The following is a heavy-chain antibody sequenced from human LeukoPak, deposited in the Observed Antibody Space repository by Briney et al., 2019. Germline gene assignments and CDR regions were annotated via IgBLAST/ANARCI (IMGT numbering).Heavy chain of an antibody. CDR1: GYTLTELS. Sequence: ASVKVSCKVSGYTLTELSMHWVRQAPGKGLEWMGGFDPEDGETIYAQKSQGRVTMTEDTSTDTAYMELSSLRSEDTAVYYCATYLPSSQVVITSNWFDPWGQGTLVTVSS. CDR3: ATYLPSSQVVITSNWFDP. J-gene: IGHJ5*02. V-gene: IGHV1-24*01. D-gene: IGHD3-22*01. CDR2: FDPEDGET.